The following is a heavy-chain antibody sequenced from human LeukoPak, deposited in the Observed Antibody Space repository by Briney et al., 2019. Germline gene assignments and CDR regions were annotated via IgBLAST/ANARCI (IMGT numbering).Heavy chain of an antibody. Sequence: GGSLRLSCAASGFTFSSYNMNWVRQGPGKGLEWVSSISGSSSYIYYADSVKGRFTISRDNAKNSLYLQMNSLRAEDTAVYYCARGRTHDYGVDYFDYWGQGTLVTVSS. J-gene: IGHJ4*02. CDR2: ISGSSSYI. CDR3: ARGRTHDYGVDYFDY. CDR1: GFTFSSYN. V-gene: IGHV3-21*01. D-gene: IGHD4-17*01.